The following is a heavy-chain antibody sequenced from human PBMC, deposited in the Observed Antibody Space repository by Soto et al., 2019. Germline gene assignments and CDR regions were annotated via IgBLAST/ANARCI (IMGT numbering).Heavy chain of an antibody. CDR2: ISAYNGNT. CDR3: ARVPILLLWFGESLNWFDP. V-gene: IGHV1-18*04. J-gene: IGHJ5*02. Sequence: GASVKVSCKASGYTFTSYGISWVRQAPGQGLEWMGWISAYNGNTNYAQKLQGRVTMTTDTSTSTAYMELRSLRSDDTAVYYCARVPILLLWFGESLNWFDPWGQGTLVTVSS. D-gene: IGHD3-10*01. CDR1: GYTFTSYG.